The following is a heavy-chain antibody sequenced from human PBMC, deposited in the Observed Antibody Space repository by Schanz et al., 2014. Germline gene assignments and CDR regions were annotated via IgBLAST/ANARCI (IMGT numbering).Heavy chain of an antibody. CDR1: GYTFTSYY. Sequence: QVQLVQSGAEVKKPGASVKVSCKASGYTFTSYYMYWVRQAPGQGLEWMGVINPSGGSTIYAQKCQGRVTMTRDTSTSTVDMELSSLRSEDTAVYYCARGTRVRTTDFWSGLYYFDYWGQGTLVTVSS. CDR2: INPSGGST. J-gene: IGHJ4*02. D-gene: IGHD3-3*01. CDR3: ARGTRVRTTDFWSGLYYFDY. V-gene: IGHV1-46*01.